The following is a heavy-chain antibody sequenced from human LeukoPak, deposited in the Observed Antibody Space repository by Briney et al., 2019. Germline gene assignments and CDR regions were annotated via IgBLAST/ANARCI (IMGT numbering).Heavy chain of an antibody. J-gene: IGHJ4*02. V-gene: IGHV1-69*13. CDR3: ARTEYSSGWYYFDY. Sequence: SVKVSFKASGGTFSSYAISWVRQAPGQELEWMGGIIPIFGTANYAQKFQGRVTITADESTSTAYMELSGLRSEDTAVYYCARTEYSSGWYYFDYWGQGTLVTVSS. CDR2: IIPIFGTA. D-gene: IGHD6-19*01. CDR1: GGTFSSYA.